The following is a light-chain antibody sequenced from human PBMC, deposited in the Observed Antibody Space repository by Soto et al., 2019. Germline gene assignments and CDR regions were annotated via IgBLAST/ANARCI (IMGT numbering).Light chain of an antibody. V-gene: IGKV3-15*01. CDR1: QTIYTN. Sequence: EVILTQSPATLSVSPGEGATLSCRASQTIYTNVAWYQQKHGQGPRLLIYAASTRATGIPARFSGSGSGTDFTLSISSLQSEDSAVYYCQLYPHWPPYTFGQGTKLEIK. CDR2: AAS. CDR3: QLYPHWPPYT. J-gene: IGKJ2*01.